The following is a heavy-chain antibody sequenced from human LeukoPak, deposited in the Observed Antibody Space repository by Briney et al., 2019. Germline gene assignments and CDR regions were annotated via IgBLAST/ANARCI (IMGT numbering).Heavy chain of an antibody. CDR3: TTGIGNYYYY. V-gene: IGHV3-74*01. J-gene: IGHJ4*02. D-gene: IGHD3-10*01. CDR2: VKSDGSDK. CDR1: GSTFSRYW. Sequence: GGSLRLSCAASGSTFSRYWMHWVRQAPGKGLVWVSRVKSDGSDKIYADSVKGRFTISRDNAKNTLYLQMDGLRAEDTAVYYCTTGIGNYYYYWGQGTLVTVAS.